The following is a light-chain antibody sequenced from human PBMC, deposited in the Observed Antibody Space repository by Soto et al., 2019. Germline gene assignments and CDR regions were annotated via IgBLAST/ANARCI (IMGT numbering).Light chain of an antibody. CDR1: SSDVGGYNY. J-gene: IGLJ1*01. V-gene: IGLV2-14*01. Sequence: QSALTQPASVSGSPGQSITISCTGTSSDVGGYNYVSWYQQHPGKAPKLMIYDVSNRPSGVSNRFSGSKSGNTASLTISGLQAEDEADYYCSPYTSSGTLGVFGTGTKLTVL. CDR2: DVS. CDR3: SPYTSSGTLGV.